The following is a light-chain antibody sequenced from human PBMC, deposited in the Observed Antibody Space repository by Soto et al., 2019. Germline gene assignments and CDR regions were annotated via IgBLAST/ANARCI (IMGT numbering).Light chain of an antibody. CDR3: KQSYSTPRT. CDR1: QSISSY. J-gene: IGKJ1*01. CDR2: AAY. Sequence: DIQMTQSPSSLSASVGDRVTITCRASQSISSYLNWYQQKPGKAPKLLIYAAYSLQSGVQSRFSGSGSGTDFTLTIRSLQPEDFATYYCKQSYSTPRTFGQGTKV. V-gene: IGKV1-39*01.